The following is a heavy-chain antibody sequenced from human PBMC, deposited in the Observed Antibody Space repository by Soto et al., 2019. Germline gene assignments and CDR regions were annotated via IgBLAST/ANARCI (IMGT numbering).Heavy chain of an antibody. CDR2: ISSSSSYI. CDR1: GFTFSSYS. CDR3: AREPGGRSCYRYFDS. Sequence: PGGSLRLSCAASGFTFSSYSMNWVRQAPGKGLEWVSSISSSSSYIYYADSVKGRFTISRDNAKNSLYLQMNSLRAEDTAVYYCAREPGGRSCYRYFDSCGQGTLVTVSS. D-gene: IGHD2-15*01. V-gene: IGHV3-21*01. J-gene: IGHJ4*02.